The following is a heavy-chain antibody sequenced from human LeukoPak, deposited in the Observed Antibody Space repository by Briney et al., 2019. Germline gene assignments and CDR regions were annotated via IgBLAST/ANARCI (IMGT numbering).Heavy chain of an antibody. V-gene: IGHV3-21*01. Sequence: SLRXSCAASGFTFSSYSMNWVRQAPGKGLEWVSSISSSSSYIYYADSVKGRFTISRDNAKNSLYLQMNSLRAEDTAVYYCARLPYYDSSGWTFDYWGQGTLVTVSS. CDR1: GFTFSSYS. CDR2: ISSSSSYI. J-gene: IGHJ4*02. CDR3: ARLPYYDSSGWTFDY. D-gene: IGHD3-22*01.